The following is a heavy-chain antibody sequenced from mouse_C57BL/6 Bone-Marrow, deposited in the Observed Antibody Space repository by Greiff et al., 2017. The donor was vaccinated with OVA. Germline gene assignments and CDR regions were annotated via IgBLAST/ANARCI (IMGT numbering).Heavy chain of an antibody. CDR3: ARAIGCYAMDY. CDR2: SRNKANDYTT. J-gene: IGHJ4*01. CDR1: GFTFSDFY. D-gene: IGHD2-14*01. V-gene: IGHV7-1*01. Sequence: EVKLVESGGGLVQSGRSLRLSCATSGFTFSDFYMEWVRQAPGKGLEWIAASRNKANDYTTEYSASVKGRFIVSRDTSQSILYLQMNALRAEDTAIYYCARAIGCYAMDYWGQGTSVTVSS.